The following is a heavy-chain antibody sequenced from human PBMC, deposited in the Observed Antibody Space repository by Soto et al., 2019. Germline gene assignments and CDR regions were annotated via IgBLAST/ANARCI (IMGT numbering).Heavy chain of an antibody. Sequence: EVQLLESGGGLVQPGGSLRLSCAASGFTFSNYAMSWVRQAPGKGLEWVSVISGSGGSTYYADSVKGRFTISRDNSKNTLYRQMNSLRAEDTAVYYCAKRSIGSYFDYWGQGTLVTVSS. J-gene: IGHJ4*02. CDR3: AKRSIGSYFDY. CDR1: GFTFSNYA. V-gene: IGHV3-23*01. D-gene: IGHD1-26*01. CDR2: ISGSGGST.